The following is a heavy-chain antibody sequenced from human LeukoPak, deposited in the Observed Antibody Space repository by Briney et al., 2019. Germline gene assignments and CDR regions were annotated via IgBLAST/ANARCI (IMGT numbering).Heavy chain of an antibody. D-gene: IGHD2-2*01. CDR3: ARRMGVPNNWSDP. Sequence: SETLSLTCTVSGGSISSYYWSWIRQPPGKGLERIGYIYYSGSTNYNPSLKSRVTISVDTSKNQFSLKLSSVTAADTAVYYCARRMGVPNNWSDPWGQGTLVTVSS. V-gene: IGHV4-59*01. CDR1: GGSISSYY. J-gene: IGHJ5*02. CDR2: IYYSGST.